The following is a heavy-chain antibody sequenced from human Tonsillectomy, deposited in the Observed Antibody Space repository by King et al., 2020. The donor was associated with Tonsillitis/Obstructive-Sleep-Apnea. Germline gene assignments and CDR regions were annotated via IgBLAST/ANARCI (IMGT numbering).Heavy chain of an antibody. CDR3: ASSYYDISGFGYFDY. D-gene: IGHD3-22*01. Sequence: QLQESGPGLVKPSQTLSLTCTVSGDSISRDIFYWSWIRHPPGKGLEWVGYVHKSGNTYYNPSLRSRLTISVDTFKKQFSLGLSSVTAADTAVYYCASSYYDISGFGYFDYWGQGILVTVSS. V-gene: IGHV4-31*03. CDR2: VHKSGNT. J-gene: IGHJ4*02. CDR1: GDSISRDIFY.